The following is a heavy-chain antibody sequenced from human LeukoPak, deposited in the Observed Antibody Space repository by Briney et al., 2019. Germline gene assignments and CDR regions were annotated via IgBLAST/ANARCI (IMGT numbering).Heavy chain of an antibody. CDR1: TFIFSNYS. J-gene: IGHJ6*02. D-gene: IGHD3-10*01. CDR3: AKVASGSGSMYYYGMDV. Sequence: GGSLRLSCAASTFIFSNYSMSWVRQAPWKGLEWVSAITGSGGTTYYAESVKGRFTISRDNSKNTLYLQMNSLRAEDTAVYHCAKVASGSGSMYYYGMDVWGQGTTVTVSS. CDR2: ITGSGGTT. V-gene: IGHV3-23*01.